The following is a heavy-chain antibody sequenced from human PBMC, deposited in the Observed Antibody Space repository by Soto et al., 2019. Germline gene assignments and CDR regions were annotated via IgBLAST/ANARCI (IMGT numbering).Heavy chain of an antibody. J-gene: IGHJ4*02. D-gene: IGHD3-3*01. CDR1: GFTFSSYA. Sequence: EVQLLESGGGLVQPGGSLRLSCAASGFTFSSYAMSWVRQAPGKGLEWVSAISGRGGSTYYADSVKGRFTISRDNSKNTLYLQMNSLRAEDTAVYYCVKADFWSVKGRHDYWGQGTLVTVSS. CDR2: ISGRGGST. V-gene: IGHV3-23*01. CDR3: VKADFWSVKGRHDY.